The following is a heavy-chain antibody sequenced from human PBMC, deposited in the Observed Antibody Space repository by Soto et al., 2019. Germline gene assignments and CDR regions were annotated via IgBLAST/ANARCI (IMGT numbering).Heavy chain of an antibody. CDR2: ISYDGRNE. CDR3: AKGVVREPAYFDY. D-gene: IGHD3-10*01. Sequence: QVQMVESGGGVAQPGRSLRLSCTVSGFTFSAFAMYWVRQAPGKGLEWVALISYDGRNEDFAESVRGCFTISRDNSKNTLYLDMNSLSAEDSAVYFCAKGVVREPAYFDYWGQGTLVTVSA. CDR1: GFTFSAFA. V-gene: IGHV3-30*18. J-gene: IGHJ4*02.